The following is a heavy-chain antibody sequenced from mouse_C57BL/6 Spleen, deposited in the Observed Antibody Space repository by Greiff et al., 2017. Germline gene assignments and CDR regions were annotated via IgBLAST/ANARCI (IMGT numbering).Heavy chain of an antibody. J-gene: IGHJ3*01. CDR1: GYTFTSYW. CDR3: ALYGSLFAY. D-gene: IGHD1-1*01. CDR2: IDPSDSYT. Sequence: VQLQQPGAELVKPGASVKLSCKASGYTFTSYWMQWVKQRPGQGLEWIGEIDPSDSYTNYNQKFKGKATLTVDTSSSTAYMQLSSLTSEDSAVYYCALYGSLFAYWGQGTLVTVSA. V-gene: IGHV1-50*01.